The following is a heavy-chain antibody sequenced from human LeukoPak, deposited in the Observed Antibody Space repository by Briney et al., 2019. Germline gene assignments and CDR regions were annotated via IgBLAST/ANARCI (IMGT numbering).Heavy chain of an antibody. CDR1: GGSISSSNW. CDR3: ARASVGACSSTSCYAYYYYMDV. J-gene: IGHJ6*03. CDR2: IYHSGST. D-gene: IGHD2-2*01. Sequence: SGTLSLTCAVSGGSISSSNWWSWVRQPPGKGLEWIGEIYHSGSTNYNPSLKSRVTISVDTSKNQFSLKLSSVTAADTAVYYCARASVGACSSTSCYAYYYYMDVWGKGTTVTVSS. V-gene: IGHV4-4*02.